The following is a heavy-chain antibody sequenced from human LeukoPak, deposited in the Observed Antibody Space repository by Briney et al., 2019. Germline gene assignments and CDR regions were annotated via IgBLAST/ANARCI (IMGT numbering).Heavy chain of an antibody. CDR2: IYHSGST. Sequence: SQTLSLTCAVSGGSISSGGYSWSWIRQPPGKGLEWIGYIYHSGSTYYNPSLKSRVTISVDRSKNQFSLKLSSVTAADTAVYYCARGSGDYFDYWGQGTLVTVSS. CDR3: ARGSGDYFDY. V-gene: IGHV4-30-2*01. CDR1: GGSISSGGYS. J-gene: IGHJ4*02. D-gene: IGHD4-17*01.